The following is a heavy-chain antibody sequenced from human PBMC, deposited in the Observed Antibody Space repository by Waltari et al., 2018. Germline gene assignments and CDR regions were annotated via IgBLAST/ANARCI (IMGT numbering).Heavy chain of an antibody. Sequence: QVQLQESGPGLVKPSETLSLTCAVSGYSISSGYYWGWIRQPPGKGLEWIGSIYHSGSTYYNPSLKSRVTISVDTSKNQFSLKLSSVTAADTAVYYCARARTSGSYGGAYYFDYWGQGTLVTVSS. D-gene: IGHD1-26*01. CDR3: ARARTSGSYGGAYYFDY. CDR1: GYSISSGYY. CDR2: IYHSGST. V-gene: IGHV4-38-2*01. J-gene: IGHJ4*02.